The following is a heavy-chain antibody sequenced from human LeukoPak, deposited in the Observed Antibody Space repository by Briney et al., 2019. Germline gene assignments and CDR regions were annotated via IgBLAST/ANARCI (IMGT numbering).Heavy chain of an antibody. D-gene: IGHD2-15*01. CDR1: GFTFSSYA. Sequence: GSLRLSCAASGFTFSSYAMSWVRQAPGKGLEWVSAISGSGGSTYYADSVKGRFTISRDNSKNTLYLQMNSLRAEDTAVYYCAKEGLGYCSGGSCYSSLHFDYWGQGTLVTVSS. CDR2: ISGSGGST. J-gene: IGHJ4*02. V-gene: IGHV3-23*01. CDR3: AKEGLGYCSGGSCYSSLHFDY.